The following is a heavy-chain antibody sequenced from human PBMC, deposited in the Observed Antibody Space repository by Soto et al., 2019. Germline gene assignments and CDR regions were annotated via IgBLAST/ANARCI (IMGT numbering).Heavy chain of an antibody. D-gene: IGHD4-4*01. J-gene: IGHJ4*02. V-gene: IGHV4-30-2*01. CDR2: IYHSGST. CDR1: GGSISSGGYS. Sequence: QLQLQESGSGLVKPSQTLSLTCAVSGGSISSGGYSWSWIRQPPGKGLEWIGYIYHSGSTYYNPSLKMRVPISVDRSKNQFSLKLSSVTAADTAVYYCAGYSNYEEGVYWGQGTLVTVSS. CDR3: AGYSNYEEGVY.